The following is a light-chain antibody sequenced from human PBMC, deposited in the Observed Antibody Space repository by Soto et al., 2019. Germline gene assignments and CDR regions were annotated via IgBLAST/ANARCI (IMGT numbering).Light chain of an antibody. CDR1: QSVRSSY. CDR2: GAS. CDR3: QQYGNSPRT. V-gene: IGKV3-20*01. Sequence: EIVLTQSPGTLSLSPGERATLSCRASQSVRSSYVAWYQQKPGQGPRLLIYGASSRAPGIPDRFSGSGYGTDFTLTISRLEPEDFAMYYCQQYGNSPRTFGQGTKV. J-gene: IGKJ1*01.